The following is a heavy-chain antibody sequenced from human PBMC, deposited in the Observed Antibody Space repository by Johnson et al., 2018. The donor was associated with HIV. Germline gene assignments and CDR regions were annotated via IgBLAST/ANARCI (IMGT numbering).Heavy chain of an antibody. CDR2: ISYDGANA. CDR3: ARDGAIHLHEDVFDF. Sequence: QVQLVESGGGVVQPGKSLRLSCAGTGLTFSAYPMHWVRQTPAKGLEWMAIISYDGANADYADSVKGRFIISRDNSNNRLYLQMSGLRTEDTGVYYCARDGAIHLHEDVFDFWGQGTMVTVSS. CDR1: GLTFSAYP. V-gene: IGHV3-30-3*01. J-gene: IGHJ3*01. D-gene: IGHD5-18*01.